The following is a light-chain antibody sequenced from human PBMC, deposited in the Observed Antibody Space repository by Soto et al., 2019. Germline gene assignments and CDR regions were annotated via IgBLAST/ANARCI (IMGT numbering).Light chain of an antibody. V-gene: IGLV2-14*01. CDR1: SSDVGGYNY. CDR2: EVS. J-gene: IGLJ3*02. Sequence: QSVLTQPASVSGSPGQSITISCTGTSSDVGGYNYVSWYQQHPGKAPKLMIYEVSNRPSGVSNRFSGSKSGNTASLTISGLQAEDEADYYCSSYTSSSTLWVFGGWTKVTVL. CDR3: SSYTSSSTLWV.